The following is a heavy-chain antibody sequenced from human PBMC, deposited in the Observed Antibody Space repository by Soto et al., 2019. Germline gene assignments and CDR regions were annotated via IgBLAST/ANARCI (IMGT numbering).Heavy chain of an antibody. D-gene: IGHD1-26*01. CDR1: CGSVISGSYY. CDR2: IYYSGST. J-gene: IGHJ5*02. V-gene: IGHV4-61*01. CDR3: AARGWELLRNWFDP. Sequence: SETLSLTCTFSCGSVISGSYYWSWIRQPPGKGLEWIGYIYYSGSTNYNPSLKSRVTISVDTSKNQFSLKLSSVTAADTAVYYCAARGWELLRNWFDPWGQGTLVTVSS.